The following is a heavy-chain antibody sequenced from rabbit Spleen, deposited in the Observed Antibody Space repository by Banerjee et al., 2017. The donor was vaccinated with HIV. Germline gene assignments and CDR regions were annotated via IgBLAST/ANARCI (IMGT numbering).Heavy chain of an antibody. D-gene: IGHD4-1*01. Sequence: QEQLVESGGGLVTLGGSLKLSCKASGIDFNSYGISWVRQAPGKGLEWIAYIYPDYGSTDYASWVNGRFTISLDNAQNTVFLQLTSLTAADTATYFCARDLDGVIGWNFGWWGPGTLVTVS. J-gene: IGHJ4*01. CDR3: ARDLDGVIGWNFGW. CDR2: IYPDYGST. CDR1: GIDFNSYG. V-gene: IGHV1S47*01.